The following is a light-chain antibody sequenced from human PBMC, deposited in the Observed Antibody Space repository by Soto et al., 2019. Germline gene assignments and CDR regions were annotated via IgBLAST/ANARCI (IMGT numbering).Light chain of an antibody. CDR1: SGVVGSFSL. J-gene: IGLJ1*01. V-gene: IGLV2-23*01. CDR3: CLYRGATTYV. CDR2: EGH. Sequence: QSVLAQPASVSGSPGQAITISCTGTSGVVGSFSLVSWYQQHPGKAPQVMISEGHRRPSGVPDRFSGSTSVNSASLTISGLQADDEADYYCCLYRGATTYVFGTGTKVTVL.